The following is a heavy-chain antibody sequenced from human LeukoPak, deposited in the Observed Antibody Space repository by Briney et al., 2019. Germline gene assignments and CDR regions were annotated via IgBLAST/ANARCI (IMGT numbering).Heavy chain of an antibody. D-gene: IGHD4-17*01. CDR3: ARDGSPYGDYFFDY. V-gene: IGHV3-21*01. CDR1: GFTFSSYS. Sequence: PGGSLRLSCAASGFTFSSYSMNWVRQAPGKGLEWVSSISSSSSYIYYADSVKGRFTISRDNAKNSLYLQMNSLRAEDTAVYYCARDGSPYGDYFFDYWGQGTLVTVS. CDR2: ISSSSSYI. J-gene: IGHJ4*02.